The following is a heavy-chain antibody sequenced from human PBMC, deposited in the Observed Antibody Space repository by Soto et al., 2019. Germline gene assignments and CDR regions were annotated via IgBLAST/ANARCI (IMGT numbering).Heavy chain of an antibody. J-gene: IGHJ5*02. D-gene: IGHD4-17*01. Sequence: QITLKESGPALVKPTQTLTLTCTFSGVSFSTSGVGVGWVRQPPGKALQWLAVIYWDENQRYSPSLRSRLTITKDTSRNQGVLTMTNMDPVDTGTYYCARTDYGDFVGWIDTWGQGILVTVSS. CDR2: IYWDENQ. CDR3: ARTDYGDFVGWIDT. CDR1: GVSFSTSGVG. V-gene: IGHV2-5*02.